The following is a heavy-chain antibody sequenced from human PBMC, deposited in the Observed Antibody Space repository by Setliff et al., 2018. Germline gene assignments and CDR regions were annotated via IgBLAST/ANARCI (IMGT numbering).Heavy chain of an antibody. CDR3: ARGGTFRYFDF. Sequence: PSETLSLTCTVSDGSLSTYYWSWIRQPPGKGLEIIGYVYYSGTANYSPSLTSRLTISVDTSKNQFSLKLWSVTAADTAVYYCARGGTFRYFDFWGQGAPVTVSS. V-gene: IGHV4-59*01. J-gene: IGHJ4*02. D-gene: IGHD5-12*01. CDR1: DGSLSTYY. CDR2: VYYSGTA.